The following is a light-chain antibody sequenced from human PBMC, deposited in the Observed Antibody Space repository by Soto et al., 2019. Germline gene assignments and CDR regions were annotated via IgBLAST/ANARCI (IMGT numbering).Light chain of an antibody. CDR3: CLYAVTFYV. CDR1: SSDVGTYDF. CDR2: DVS. V-gene: IGLV2-11*01. J-gene: IGLJ1*01. Sequence: QSALTQPRSVSGSPGQSVTISCTGTSSDVGTYDFVSWYQQHPGKAPRLMFFDVSERPSGVPDRFSGSKSGNTASLTISGLQAEDEADYYCCLYAVTFYVFGTGTKVTVL.